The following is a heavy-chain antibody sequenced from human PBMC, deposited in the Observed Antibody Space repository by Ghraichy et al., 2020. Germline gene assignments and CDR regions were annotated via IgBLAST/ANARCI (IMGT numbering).Heavy chain of an antibody. J-gene: IGHJ3*02. CDR3: ARRAPMIVVADDAFDI. Sequence: SQTISLTCTVSGGSISSYYWSWIRQPPGKGLEWIGYIYYSGSTNYNPSLKSRVTISVDTSKNQFSLKLSSVTAADTAVYYCARRAPMIVVADDAFDIWGQGTMVTVSS. CDR2: IYYSGST. V-gene: IGHV4-59*08. D-gene: IGHD3-22*01. CDR1: GGSISSYY.